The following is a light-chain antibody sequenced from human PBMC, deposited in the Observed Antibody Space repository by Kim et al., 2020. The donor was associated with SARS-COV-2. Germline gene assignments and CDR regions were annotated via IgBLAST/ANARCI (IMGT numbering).Light chain of an antibody. CDR2: DAS. J-gene: IGKJ4*01. CDR1: QSVTSY. V-gene: IGKV3-11*01. CDR3: QQRSNWPPLT. Sequence: SPGESATLSCRASQSVTSYLAWYQKKPGRAPRLLIYDASNRATGIPARFSGSGSGTDFTLTISSLEPEDFAVYYCQQRSNWPPLTFGGGTKVDIK.